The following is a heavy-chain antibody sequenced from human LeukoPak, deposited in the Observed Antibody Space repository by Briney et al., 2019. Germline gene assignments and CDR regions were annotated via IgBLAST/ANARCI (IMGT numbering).Heavy chain of an antibody. CDR2: IKSKADGETI. D-gene: IGHD1-20*01. V-gene: IGHV3-15*01. Sequence: GGSLRLSCAASGFTFSSYAMSWVRQAPGKGLEWVGRIKSKADGETIDYAAPVKGRFTFSRDDSKNMLYLQMNSLKSEDTAVYYCSTLTSRGLSDSWGQETLVTVSS. J-gene: IGHJ4*02. CDR3: STLTSRGLSDS. CDR1: GFTFSSYA.